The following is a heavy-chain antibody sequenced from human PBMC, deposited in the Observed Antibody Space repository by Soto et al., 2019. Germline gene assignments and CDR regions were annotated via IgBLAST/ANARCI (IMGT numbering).Heavy chain of an antibody. D-gene: IGHD3-16*01. Sequence: GESLKISCKAIGYTFTNYWIGWVRQTPGKGLEWMGIIFPGDSDTRYNPSFEGQVTVSADESISTAYLQWNTLKASDTAMYYCVRPNFGALTHFDFWGQGTMVTVSS. CDR2: IFPGDSDT. CDR1: GYTFTNYW. CDR3: VRPNFGALTHFDF. J-gene: IGHJ4*02. V-gene: IGHV5-51*01.